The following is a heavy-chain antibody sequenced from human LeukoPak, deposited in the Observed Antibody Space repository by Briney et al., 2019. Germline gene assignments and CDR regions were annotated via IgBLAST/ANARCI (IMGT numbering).Heavy chain of an antibody. CDR2: ISSNGGST. D-gene: IGHD3-3*01. J-gene: IGHJ4*02. Sequence: PGGSLRLSCAASGFTFSSYAMHWVRQAPGKGLEYVSAISSNGGSTYYANSVKGRFTISRDNSKNTLYLQMGSLRAEDMAVYYCARSPYYDFWSGYLFDYWGQGTLVTVSS. V-gene: IGHV3-64*01. CDR1: GFTFSSYA. CDR3: ARSPYYDFWSGYLFDY.